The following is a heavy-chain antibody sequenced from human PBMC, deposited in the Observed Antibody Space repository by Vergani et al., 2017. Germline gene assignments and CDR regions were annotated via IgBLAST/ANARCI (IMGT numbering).Heavy chain of an antibody. CDR2: ISGSGGST. CDR3: AKDHEGVGATTWFDP. J-gene: IGHJ5*02. CDR1: GFTFSSYA. D-gene: IGHD1-26*01. Sequence: EVQLVESGGGLMQPGGSLRLSCAASGFTFSSYAMSWGRQAPGKGLEWVGAISGSGGSTYAADSVKVLFTISGDNSKNTLYLQMNSLRDEDTAVYYCAKDHEGVGATTWFDPWGQGTLVTVSS. V-gene: IGHV3-23*04.